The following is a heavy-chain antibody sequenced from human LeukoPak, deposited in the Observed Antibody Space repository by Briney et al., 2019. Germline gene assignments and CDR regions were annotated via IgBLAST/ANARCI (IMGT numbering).Heavy chain of an antibody. CDR1: GYTFTSYY. CDR2: INPSGGST. V-gene: IGHV1-46*01. J-gene: IGHJ4*02. D-gene: IGHD6-6*01. Sequence: ASVKVSCKASGYTFTSYYMHWVRQAPGQGLEWMGIINPSGGSTSYAQKFQGRVTMTRDMSTSTVYMELSSLRSEDTAVYYCARDYGAAHHEDIFDYWGQGTLVTVSS. CDR3: ARDYGAAHHEDIFDY.